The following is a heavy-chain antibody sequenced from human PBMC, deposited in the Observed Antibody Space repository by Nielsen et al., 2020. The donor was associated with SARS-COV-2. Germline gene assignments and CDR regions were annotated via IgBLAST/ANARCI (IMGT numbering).Heavy chain of an antibody. CDR2: IWYDGSNK. CDR3: ARGGAPGYYYYYYMDV. J-gene: IGHJ6*03. Sequence: GGSLRLSCAASGFTFSSYGMHWVRQAPGKGLEWVAVIWYDGSNKYYADSVKGRFTISRDNSKNTLYLQMNNLRAEDTAVYYCARGGAPGYYYYYYMDVWGKGTTVTVSS. V-gene: IGHV3-33*01. CDR1: GFTFSSYG.